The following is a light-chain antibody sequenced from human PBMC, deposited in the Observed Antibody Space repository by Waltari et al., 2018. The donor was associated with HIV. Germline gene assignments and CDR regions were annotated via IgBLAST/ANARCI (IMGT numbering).Light chain of an antibody. Sequence: TQSHSSLSPSLGDKFSITCRASQPIKPCFNWYPVRPGKAPRVLVYGVSSLPTGVPSRFTGDGSGSDFTLTINNLQPEDFASYFCQQTYSVSITFGPGTRLEI. V-gene: IGKV1-39*01. J-gene: IGKJ5*01. CDR2: GVS. CDR1: QPIKPC. CDR3: QQTYSVSIT.